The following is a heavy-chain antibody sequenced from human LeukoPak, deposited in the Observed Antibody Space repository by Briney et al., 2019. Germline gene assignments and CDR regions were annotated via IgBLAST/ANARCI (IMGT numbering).Heavy chain of an antibody. CDR2: ISSSSSYI. D-gene: IGHD1-1*01. J-gene: IGHJ5*02. CDR3: AGEDNWGTDFDP. CDR1: GFTFSSYS. Sequence: KPGGSLRLSCAASGFTFSSYSMNWVRQAPGKGLEWVSSISSSSSYIYYADSVKGRFTISRDNAKNPLYLQMNSLRAEDTAVYYCAGEDNWGTDFDPWGQGTLVTVSS. V-gene: IGHV3-21*01.